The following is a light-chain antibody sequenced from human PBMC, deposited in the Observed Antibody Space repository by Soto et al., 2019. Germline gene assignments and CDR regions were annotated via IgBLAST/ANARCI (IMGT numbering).Light chain of an antibody. Sequence: EIVMTQSPATLSVSPGERATLSCRASQSVSRKLAWYQQKPGQAPRLLMYGASARDTGIPARFSGSGSGTEFTLTISSLQSEDFAVYYCQHYDKWPLTFGGGTKVDI. CDR1: QSVSRK. CDR2: GAS. V-gene: IGKV3-15*01. J-gene: IGKJ4*01. CDR3: QHYDKWPLT.